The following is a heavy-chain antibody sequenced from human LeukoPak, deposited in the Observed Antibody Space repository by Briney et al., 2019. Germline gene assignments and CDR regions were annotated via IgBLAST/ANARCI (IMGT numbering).Heavy chain of an antibody. Sequence: GASVKVSCKASGYTFTSYYMHWVRQAPGQGLEWMGIINPSGGSTSYAQKFQGRVTMTRDMSTSTAYMELSRLRSDDTAVYYCARDWSDYGDYYYFDYWGQGTLVTVSS. D-gene: IGHD4-17*01. CDR1: GYTFTSYY. CDR2: INPSGGST. J-gene: IGHJ4*02. CDR3: ARDWSDYGDYYYFDY. V-gene: IGHV1-46*01.